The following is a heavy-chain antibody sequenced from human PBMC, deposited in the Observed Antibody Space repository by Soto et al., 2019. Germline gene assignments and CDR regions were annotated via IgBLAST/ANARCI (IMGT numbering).Heavy chain of an antibody. CDR2: IYYSGST. V-gene: IGHV4-31*03. D-gene: IGHD2-15*01. J-gene: IGHJ4*02. CDR3: ARAKPDRFAKVVVAATPYFDY. CDR1: GGSISSGGYY. Sequence: QVQLQESGPGLVKPSQTLSLTCTVSGGSISSGGYYWSWIRQHPGKGLEWIGYIYYSGSTNYNPSLKSRVTISVDKSKNQFSLKLSSVTAADTAVYYCARAKPDRFAKVVVAATPYFDYWGQGTLVTVSS.